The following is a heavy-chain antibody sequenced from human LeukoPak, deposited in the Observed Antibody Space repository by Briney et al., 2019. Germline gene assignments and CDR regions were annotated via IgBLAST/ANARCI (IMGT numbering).Heavy chain of an antibody. J-gene: IGHJ4*02. CDR2: IYYSGSN. CDR3: ARHRPGPYDY. Sequence: SETLSLTCTVSGASISSYYWSWIRQPPGKGLEWIGYIYYSGSNNYNPSLKSRVTISVDTSKNQFSLILSSVTAADTAVYYCARHRPGPYDYWGQGTLATVSS. CDR1: GASISSYY. V-gene: IGHV4-59*08.